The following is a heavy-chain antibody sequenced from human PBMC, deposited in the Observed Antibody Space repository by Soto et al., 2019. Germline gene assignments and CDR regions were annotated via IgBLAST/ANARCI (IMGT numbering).Heavy chain of an antibody. CDR3: ARHNIVVVVAATHGGFDY. V-gene: IGHV4-59*08. J-gene: IGHJ4*02. CDR2: IYYSGST. Sequence: SETLSLTCTVSGGSIISYYWSWIRQPPGKGLEWIGYIYYSGSTNYNPSLKSRVTISVDTSKNQFSLKLSSVTAADTAVYYCARHNIVVVVAATHGGFDYWGQGTLVTVSS. CDR1: GGSIISYY. D-gene: IGHD2-15*01.